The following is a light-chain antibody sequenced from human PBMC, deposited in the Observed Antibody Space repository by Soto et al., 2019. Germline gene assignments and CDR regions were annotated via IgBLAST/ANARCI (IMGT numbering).Light chain of an antibody. CDR1: QSVSSSF. CDR3: QQYDSSPRT. J-gene: IGKJ1*01. V-gene: IGKV3-20*01. Sequence: EIVLTQSPGTLSLSPGERATLSCRASQSVSSSFLAWYHQKPGQAPRLLIYGASSRATGIPDRFSGSGSGTDFTLTISRLEPEDFAVYYCQQYDSSPRTFDQGTKVEIK. CDR2: GAS.